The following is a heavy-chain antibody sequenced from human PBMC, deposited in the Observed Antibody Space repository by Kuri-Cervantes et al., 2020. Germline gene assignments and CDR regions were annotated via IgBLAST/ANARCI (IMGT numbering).Heavy chain of an antibody. CDR3: ARVGGPMVRGVIIF. J-gene: IGHJ4*02. CDR1: GFTFGDYA. Sequence: GGSLRLSCTASGFTFGDYAMSWVRQAPGKGLEWVSYISSSGSTIYYADSVKGRFTISRDNAKNSLYLQMNSLRAEDTAVYYCARVGGPMVRGVIIFWGQGTLVTVSS. V-gene: IGHV3-11*01. CDR2: ISSSGSTI. D-gene: IGHD3-10*01.